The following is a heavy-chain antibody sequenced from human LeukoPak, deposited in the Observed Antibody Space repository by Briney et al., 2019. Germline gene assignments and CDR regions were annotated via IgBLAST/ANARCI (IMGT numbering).Heavy chain of an antibody. CDR3: ARNDANYHKFDY. V-gene: IGHV3-21*01. J-gene: IGHJ4*02. CDR2: ISGSSNYI. Sequence: GGSLRLSCAGSGFTFTTFSMNWVRQAPGKGLEWVSAISGSSNYIYYADSVKGRFTISRDNAKNSLYLQMNSLRAEDTAVYYCARNDANYHKFDYWGRGTLVTVSS. D-gene: IGHD1-7*01. CDR1: GFTFTTFS.